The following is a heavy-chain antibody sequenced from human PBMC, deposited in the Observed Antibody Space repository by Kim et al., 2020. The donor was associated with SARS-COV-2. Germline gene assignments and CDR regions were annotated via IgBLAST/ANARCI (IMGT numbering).Heavy chain of an antibody. D-gene: IGHD6-19*01. CDR2: ISYDGSNK. CDR3: ARESGSGWSA. J-gene: IGHJ3*01. Sequence: GWSLRLSWAASGFTFSSHAMHWVRQAPGKGLEWVAVISYDGSNKYYADSVKARFTISRDNSKNTLYLQMNSLRAEDTAVYYCARESGSGWSAWGQGTMVTVSS. CDR1: GFTFSSHA. V-gene: IGHV3-30-3*01.